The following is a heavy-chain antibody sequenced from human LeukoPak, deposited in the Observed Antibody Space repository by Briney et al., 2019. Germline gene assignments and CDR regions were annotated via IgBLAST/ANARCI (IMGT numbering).Heavy chain of an antibody. CDR2: IYYSGST. CDR3: ARHDLGRRGYQYDY. J-gene: IGHJ4*02. Sequence: SETLSLTCTVSGGSISSSSYYWGWIRQPPGKGLEWIGSIYYSGSTYYNPSLKSRVTISVDTSKNQFSLKLSSVTTADTAVYYCARHDLGRRGYQYDYWGQGTLVTVSS. V-gene: IGHV4-39*01. CDR1: GGSISSSSYY. D-gene: IGHD5-12*01.